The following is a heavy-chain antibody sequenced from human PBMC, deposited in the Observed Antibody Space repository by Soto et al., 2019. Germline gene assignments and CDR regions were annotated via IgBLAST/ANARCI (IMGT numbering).Heavy chain of an antibody. CDR1: GFSLSTSEVG. D-gene: IGHD2-15*01. CDR3: VHRSGMGGNSRLPGY. J-gene: IGHJ4*02. V-gene: IGHV2-5*02. Sequence: QITLKESGPTLVKPTQTPTLTCTFSGFSLSTSEVGVGWIRQPPGKPLEWLALIYWDDDKRYSPSLKSRLTITKETSKNHVVLTMTNMDPVDTATYYCVHRSGMGGNSRLPGYWGQGTLVTVSS. CDR2: IYWDDDK.